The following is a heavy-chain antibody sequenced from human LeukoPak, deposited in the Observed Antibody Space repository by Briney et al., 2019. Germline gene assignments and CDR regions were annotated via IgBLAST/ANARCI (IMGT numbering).Heavy chain of an antibody. CDR1: GFTFSSYG. V-gene: IGHV3-30*03. J-gene: IGHJ5*02. CDR3: ARVGSSGWYGFDP. Sequence: GGSLRLSFAASGFTFSSYGMHWVRQAPGKGLEWVAVISYDGSNKYYADSVKGRFTISRDNAKNSLYLQMNSLRAEDTAVYYCARVGSSGWYGFDPWGQGTLVTVSS. D-gene: IGHD6-19*01. CDR2: ISYDGSNK.